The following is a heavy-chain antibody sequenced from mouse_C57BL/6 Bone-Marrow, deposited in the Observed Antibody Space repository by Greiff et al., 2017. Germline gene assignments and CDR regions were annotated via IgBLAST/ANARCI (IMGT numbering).Heavy chain of an antibody. CDR1: GYSFTGYF. CDR3: AREGDLLWLRRRYFDV. J-gene: IGHJ1*03. Sequence: EVQRVESGPELVKPGDSVKISCKASGYSFTGYFMNWVMQSHGKSLEWIGRINPYNGDTFYNQKFKGKATLTVDKSSSTAHMELRSLTSEDSAVYYCAREGDLLWLRRRYFDVWGTGTTVTVSS. CDR2: INPYNGDT. D-gene: IGHD2-2*01. V-gene: IGHV1-20*01.